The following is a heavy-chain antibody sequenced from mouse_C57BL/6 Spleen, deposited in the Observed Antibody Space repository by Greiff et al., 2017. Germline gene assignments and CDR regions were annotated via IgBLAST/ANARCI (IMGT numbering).Heavy chain of an antibody. CDR3: ARLTTVEDWYFDV. D-gene: IGHD1-1*01. CDR2: ISNGGGST. CDR1: GFTFSDYY. J-gene: IGHJ1*03. Sequence: EVNLVESGGGLVQPGGSLTLSCAASGFTFSDYYMYWVRQTPEKRLEWVAYISNGGGSTYYPDTVKGRFTISRDNAKNTLYLQMSRLKSEDTAMYYCARLTTVEDWYFDVWGTGTTVTVSS. V-gene: IGHV5-12*01.